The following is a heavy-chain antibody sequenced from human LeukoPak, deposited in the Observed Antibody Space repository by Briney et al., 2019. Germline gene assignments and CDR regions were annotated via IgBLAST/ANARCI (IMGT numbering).Heavy chain of an antibody. CDR2: INPNSGGT. J-gene: IGHJ5*02. Sequence: ASVKVSCKASGYTFTGYYMHWVRQAPGQGLEWMGWINPNSGGTNYAQKFQGRVTMTRDTSISTAYMELSRLRSDDTAVYYCARADSSSFLNGFDPWGQGTLVTVSS. CDR3: ARADSSSFLNGFDP. CDR1: GYTFTGYY. D-gene: IGHD6-6*01. V-gene: IGHV1-2*02.